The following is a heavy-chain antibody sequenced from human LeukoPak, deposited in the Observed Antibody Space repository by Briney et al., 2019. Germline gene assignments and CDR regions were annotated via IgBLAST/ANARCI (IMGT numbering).Heavy chain of an antibody. J-gene: IGHJ6*02. Sequence: SETLSLTCTVSGGSFSSSSYYWGWVRQPPGKGLEWIGSIYYSGRTNYNPSLKSRVAVSVDTSKNQFSLKLSSVTAADTSVYYCTRCSYSSNNYYGMDVWGQGTTVTVSS. V-gene: IGHV4-39*01. D-gene: IGHD6-13*01. CDR2: IYYSGRT. CDR3: TRCSYSSNNYYGMDV. CDR1: GGSFSSSSYY.